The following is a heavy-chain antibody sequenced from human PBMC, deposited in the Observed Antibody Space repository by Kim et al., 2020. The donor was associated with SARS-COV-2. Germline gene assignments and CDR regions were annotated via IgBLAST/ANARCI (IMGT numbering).Heavy chain of an antibody. V-gene: IGHV4-59*13. J-gene: IGHJ4*02. CDR2: IYYSGST. D-gene: IGHD1-1*01. CDR1: GGSISSYY. CDR3: ARVIGSSGTGFGSGWWYFDY. Sequence: SETLSLTCTVSGGSISSYYWSWIRQPPGKGLEWIGYIYYSGSTNYNPSLKSRVTISVDTSKNQFSLKLSSVTAADTAVYYCARVIGSSGTGFGSGWWYFDYWGLGTLVTVSS.